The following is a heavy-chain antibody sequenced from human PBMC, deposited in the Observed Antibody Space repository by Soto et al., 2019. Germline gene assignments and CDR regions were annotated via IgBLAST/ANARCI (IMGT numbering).Heavy chain of an antibody. CDR1: GYSFTSYW. Sequence: PGESLKISCKGSGYSFTSYWIGWVRQMPGKGLEWMGIIYPGDSNTRYSPSLQGQVTISVDKSISTAYLQWSSLEATDTAMYYCARHAYDFWSGHPNPRYYYGMDVWGQGTTVTVSS. CDR2: IYPGDSNT. D-gene: IGHD3-3*01. J-gene: IGHJ6*02. CDR3: ARHAYDFWSGHPNPRYYYGMDV. V-gene: IGHV5-51*01.